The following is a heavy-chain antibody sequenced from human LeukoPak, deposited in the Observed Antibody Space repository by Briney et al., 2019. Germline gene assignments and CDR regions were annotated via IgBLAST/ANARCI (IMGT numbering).Heavy chain of an antibody. D-gene: IGHD6-6*01. CDR1: EFTFSSYS. V-gene: IGHV3-21*01. CDR2: ISSSSSYI. CDR3: ARGGGIAARPNWFDP. J-gene: IGHJ5*02. Sequence: GGSLRLSCAASEFTFSSYSMNWVRQAPGKGLEWVSSISSSSSYIYYADSVKGRFTISRDNAKNSLYLQMNSLRAEDTAVYYCARGGGIAARPNWFDPWGQGTLVTVSS.